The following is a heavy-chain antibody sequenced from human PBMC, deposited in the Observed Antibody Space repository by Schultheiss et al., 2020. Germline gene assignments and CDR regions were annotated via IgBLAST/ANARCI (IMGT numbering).Heavy chain of an antibody. CDR1: GYSFTSYW. CDR2: IYPGDSDT. Sequence: GGSLRLSCKGSGYSFTSYWIGWVRQMPGKGLEWMGIIYPGDSDTRYSPSFQGQVTISADKSISTAYLQWSSLKASDTAMYYCARDRVSFALGGGIVVAGARGVDPWGQGTLVTVSS. D-gene: IGHD2-2*01. J-gene: IGHJ5*02. CDR3: ARDRVSFALGGGIVVAGARGVDP. V-gene: IGHV5-51*01.